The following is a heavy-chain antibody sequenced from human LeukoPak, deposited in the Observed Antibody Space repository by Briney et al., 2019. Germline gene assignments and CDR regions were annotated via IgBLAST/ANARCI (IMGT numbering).Heavy chain of an antibody. Sequence: PGGSLRLSCAASGFTFDDYGMSWVRQAPGKGLEWVANIKQDGSEKYYVDSVKGRFTISRDNAKNSLYLQMNSLRAEDTAVYYCARVKTMIIVVSLFDYWGQGTLVTVSS. CDR1: GFTFDDYG. CDR2: IKQDGSEK. J-gene: IGHJ4*02. CDR3: ARVKTMIIVVSLFDY. V-gene: IGHV3-7*03. D-gene: IGHD3-22*01.